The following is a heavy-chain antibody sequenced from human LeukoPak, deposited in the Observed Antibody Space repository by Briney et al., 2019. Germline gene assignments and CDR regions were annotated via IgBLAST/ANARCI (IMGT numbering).Heavy chain of an antibody. V-gene: IGHV4-34*01. CDR3: AREGSYYDSSGPYFDY. D-gene: IGHD3-22*01. CDR1: GGSFSGYY. Sequence: PSETLSLTCAVYGGSFSGYYWSWIRQPPGKGLEWIGEINHSGSTNYNPSLKSRVTISVDTSKNQFSLKLSSVTAADTAVYYCAREGSYYDSSGPYFDYWGQGTLVTVSS. CDR2: INHSGST. J-gene: IGHJ4*02.